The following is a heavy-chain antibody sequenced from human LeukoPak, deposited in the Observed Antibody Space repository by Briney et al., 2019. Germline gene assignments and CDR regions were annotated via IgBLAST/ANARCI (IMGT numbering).Heavy chain of an antibody. D-gene: IGHD2-2*01. V-gene: IGHV3-15*01. CDR3: TTDIVVVPAGTRGY. CDR1: GFTFSNAW. CDR2: IKSKTDGGTT. Sequence: GGSLRLSCAASGFTFSNAWMSWVRQAPGKGLEWVGRIKSKTDGGTTDYAGTVKGRFTISRDDSKKTLYLQMNSLKTEDTAVYYCTTDIVVVPAGTRGYWGQGTLVTVSS. J-gene: IGHJ4*02.